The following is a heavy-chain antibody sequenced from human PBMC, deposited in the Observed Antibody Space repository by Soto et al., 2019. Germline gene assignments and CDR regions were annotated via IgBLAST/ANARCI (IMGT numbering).Heavy chain of an antibody. D-gene: IGHD1-26*01. J-gene: IGHJ6*03. V-gene: IGHV3-74*01. CDR3: ARGELTFYYYYMDV. CDR2: INSDGSRT. CDR1: GFTFNTYW. Sequence: EEQLVESGGGLVQPGGSLRLSCAASGFTFNTYWMHWVRQAPGKGLVWVSRINSDGSRTNYADSVKGRFTISRDSAKNTLYLLMNSLRAEDTAVYYCARGELTFYYYYMDVWGKGTTVTVSS.